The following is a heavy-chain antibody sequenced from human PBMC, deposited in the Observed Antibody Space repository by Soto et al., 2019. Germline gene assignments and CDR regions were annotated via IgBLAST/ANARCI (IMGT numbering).Heavy chain of an antibody. J-gene: IGHJ6*02. CDR3: ARSGDTMVRGVIIFHYYGMDV. CDR1: GYSISSGYY. Sequence: SETLSLTCAVSGYSISSGYYWGWIRQSPGKGLEWIGSMYRSGNTYYNPSLKSRVTISGDTSKNQFFLKLTSVTAADTAVYYCARSGDTMVRGVIIFHYYGMDVWGQGTTVTVSS. D-gene: IGHD3-10*01. V-gene: IGHV4-38-2*01. CDR2: MYRSGNT.